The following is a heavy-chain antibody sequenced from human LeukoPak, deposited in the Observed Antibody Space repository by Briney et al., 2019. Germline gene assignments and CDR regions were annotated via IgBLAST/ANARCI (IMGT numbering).Heavy chain of an antibody. Sequence: PGGSLRLSCAASGFTFSTYSMNWVRQAPGKGLEWVSFISSSSGYIYYADSVKGRFTISGDNAKNSLYLQMNSLRAEDTAVYYCARDGGRQQQLPNWFDPWGQGTLVTVSS. J-gene: IGHJ5*02. V-gene: IGHV3-21*01. CDR1: GFTFSTYS. CDR2: ISSSSGYI. D-gene: IGHD6-13*01. CDR3: ARDGGRQQQLPNWFDP.